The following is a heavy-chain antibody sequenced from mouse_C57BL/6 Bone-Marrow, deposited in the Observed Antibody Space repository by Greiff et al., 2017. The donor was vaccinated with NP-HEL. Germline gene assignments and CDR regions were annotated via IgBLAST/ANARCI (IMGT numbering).Heavy chain of an antibody. V-gene: IGHV1-19*01. CDR1: GYTFTDYY. J-gene: IGHJ3*01. Sequence: VQLQQPGAELVKPGASVKVSCKASGYTFTDYYMNWVKQSHGKSLEWIGVINPYNGGTSYNQKFKGKATLTVDKSSSTAYMELNSLTSEDSAVYYCARGDYGNSWFAYWGQGTLVTVSA. D-gene: IGHD2-1*01. CDR2: INPYNGGT. CDR3: ARGDYGNSWFAY.